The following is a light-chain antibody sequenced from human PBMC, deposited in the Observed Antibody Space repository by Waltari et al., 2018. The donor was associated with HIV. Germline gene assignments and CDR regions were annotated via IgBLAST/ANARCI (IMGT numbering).Light chain of an antibody. J-gene: IGLJ2*01. V-gene: IGLV1-47*01. CDR1: SSNIGSNS. CDR3: ATWDDSLNGVL. Sequence: SVLTQPPSASGTPGQKVTISCSGSSSNIGSNSVFWYQQLPGAAPKLLIYRDTQRPSGSPDGFSGSKSGTSASLAISGLRSEDEAVYSCATWDDSLNGVLFGGGTNLNVL. CDR2: RDT.